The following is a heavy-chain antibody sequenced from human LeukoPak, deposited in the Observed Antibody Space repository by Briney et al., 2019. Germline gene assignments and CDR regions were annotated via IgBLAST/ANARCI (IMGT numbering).Heavy chain of an antibody. CDR2: IYSGGST. Sequence: PGGSLRLSCAASGFTVSSNYMSWVRQAPGEGLEWVSVIYSGGSTYYADSVKGRFTISRDNSKNTLYLQMNSLRAEDTAVYYCASRPRGGSGGYWGQGTLVTVSS. CDR3: ASRPRGGSGGY. V-gene: IGHV3-66*01. D-gene: IGHD2-15*01. J-gene: IGHJ4*02. CDR1: GFTVSSNY.